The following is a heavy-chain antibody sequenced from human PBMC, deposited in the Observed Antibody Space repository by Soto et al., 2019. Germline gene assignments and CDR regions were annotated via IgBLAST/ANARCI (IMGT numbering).Heavy chain of an antibody. J-gene: IGHJ5*02. Sequence: SGPTLVNPTKPLTLTCTFSGFSLINATLGVSWIRQPPGKALEWLAHIFSNDENSYSTSLEIRLTISKDTSKRQVVLSMTHMDPVDKATYFCARMLVEITGLGRYFWLDLWGQGTRVTVSS. CDR3: ARMLVEITGLGRYFWLDL. D-gene: IGHD3-10*01. V-gene: IGHV2-26*01. CDR2: IFSNDEN. CDR1: GFSLINATLG.